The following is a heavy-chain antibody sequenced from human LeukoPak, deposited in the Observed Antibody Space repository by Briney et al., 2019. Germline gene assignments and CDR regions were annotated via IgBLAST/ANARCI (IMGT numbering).Heavy chain of an antibody. CDR2: ISGSGGST. D-gene: IGHD3-10*01. CDR1: GVTFSSFA. CDR3: AKGARVGAGRYYFDY. V-gene: IGHV3-23*01. Sequence: PGGSLRLSCAASGVTFSSFALSWVRQAPGKGLEWVSSISGSGGSTYSADSVKGRFTISRDSSKNTLYLQMNSLRAEDTAVYYCAKGARVGAGRYYFDYWGQGALVTVSS. J-gene: IGHJ4*02.